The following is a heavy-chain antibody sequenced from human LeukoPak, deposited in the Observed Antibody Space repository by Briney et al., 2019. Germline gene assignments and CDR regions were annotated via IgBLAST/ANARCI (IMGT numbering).Heavy chain of an antibody. CDR3: AKANPGAWYSFFYF. CDR1: GFSFSNFA. D-gene: IGHD2-21*02. J-gene: IGHJ4*02. V-gene: IGHV3-23*01. CDR2: ISGSGATT. Sequence: GGSLRLSCAASGFSFSNFAMSWVRQAPGKGLEWVAAISGSGATTYYGDSVKGRSTISRDNSNITLYLEMHSLRAEDTAVYYCAKANPGAWYSFFYFWGLGTLVTVAS.